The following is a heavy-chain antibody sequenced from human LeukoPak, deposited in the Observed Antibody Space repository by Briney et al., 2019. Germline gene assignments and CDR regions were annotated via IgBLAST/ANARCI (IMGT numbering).Heavy chain of an antibody. V-gene: IGHV1-18*01. CDR2: VSPYNGNT. J-gene: IGHJ4*02. D-gene: IGHD3-10*02. CDR3: ARVFDSAPAHY. Sequence: PGASVKVSCKTSGYTFTDYDITWVRQAPGQGLEWMGRVSPYNGNTYYSQRFQGRVTISKDTSTGTAYMDLRNMRDDDTAVYYCARVFDSAPAHYWGQGTLVTVSS. CDR1: GYTFTDYD.